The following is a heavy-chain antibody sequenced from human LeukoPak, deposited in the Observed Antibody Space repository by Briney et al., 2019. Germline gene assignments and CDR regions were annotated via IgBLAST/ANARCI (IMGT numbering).Heavy chain of an antibody. D-gene: IGHD6-19*01. CDR2: ISSSSSYI. Sequence: GGSLRLSCAASGFTFISYGMNWVRQAPGKGLEWVPSISSSSSYIYYADSVKGRFTISRDNAKNSLYLQMNSLRAEDTAVYYCARGGVYSSGWYVDYWGQGTLVTVSS. V-gene: IGHV3-21*01. CDR3: ARGGVYSSGWYVDY. J-gene: IGHJ4*02. CDR1: GFTFISYG.